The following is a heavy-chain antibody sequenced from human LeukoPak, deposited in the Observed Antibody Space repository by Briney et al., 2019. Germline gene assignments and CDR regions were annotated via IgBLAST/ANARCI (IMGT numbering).Heavy chain of an antibody. CDR3: ARGARLYSSGWRPLYYFDY. Sequence: ASVKLSCKSSASTFTRYDINWGRQPTGPGLEWMGWMNPNSGNTGYAQKFQGRVTMTRNTSISTAYMELSSLRSEDTAVYYCARGARLYSSGWRPLYYFDYWGQGTLVTVSS. V-gene: IGHV1-8*01. D-gene: IGHD6-19*01. CDR1: ASTFTRYD. CDR2: MNPNSGNT. J-gene: IGHJ4*02.